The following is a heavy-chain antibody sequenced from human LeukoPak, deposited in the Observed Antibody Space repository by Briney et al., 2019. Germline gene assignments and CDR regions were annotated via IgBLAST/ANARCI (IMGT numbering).Heavy chain of an antibody. CDR2: ISGSGGST. V-gene: IGHV3-23*01. J-gene: IGHJ4*02. CDR1: GFTFSSTS. CDR3: AKHYGDLHIDY. D-gene: IGHD4-17*01. Sequence: GGSLRLSCAASGFTFSSTSMSWVRQAPGKGLEWVSAISGSGGSTYYADSVKGRFTISRDNSKNTLYLQMNSLRAEDTAVYYCAKHYGDLHIDYWGQGTLVTVSS.